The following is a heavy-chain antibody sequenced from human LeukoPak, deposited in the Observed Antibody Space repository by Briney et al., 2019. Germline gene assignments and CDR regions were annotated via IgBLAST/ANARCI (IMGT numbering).Heavy chain of an antibody. CDR2: IYYSGST. D-gene: IGHD1-26*01. CDR1: GFTFSSYN. V-gene: IGHV4-39*07. Sequence: GSLRLSCAASGFTFSSYNMNWVRQAPGKGLEWIGSIYYSGSTYYNPSLKSRVTISVDTSKNQFSLKLSSVTAADTAVYYCAGENSGSYYGQVYWGQGTLVTVSS. CDR3: AGENSGSYYGQVY. J-gene: IGHJ4*02.